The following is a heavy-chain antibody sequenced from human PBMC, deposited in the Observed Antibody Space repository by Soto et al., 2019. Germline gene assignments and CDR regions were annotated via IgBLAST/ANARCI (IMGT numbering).Heavy chain of an antibody. CDR3: AKEGQYGVLAGYYYY. CDR2: ITSSGGDT. CDR1: GVPFSNSA. Sequence: PGGSLRLSCAASGVPFSNSAMSWVRQAPGKGLEWVSTITSSGGDTYYADSVKGRFTISRDNPKNTLYLQMNSLRAKDTAVYYCAKEGQYGVLAGYYYYWGQGSLVTVSS. J-gene: IGHJ4*02. D-gene: IGHD3-9*01. V-gene: IGHV3-23*01.